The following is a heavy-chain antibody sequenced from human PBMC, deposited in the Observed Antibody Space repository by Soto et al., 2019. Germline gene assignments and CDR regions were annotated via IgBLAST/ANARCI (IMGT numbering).Heavy chain of an antibody. CDR3: ARGPVGGYYDSSGYLTNFDY. CDR2: INPSGGST. Sequence: QVQLVQSGAEVKKPGASVKVSCKASGYTFTSYYMHWVRQAPGQGLEWMGIINPSGGSTSYAQKFQGRVTTTRDTSTSTVYMELSSLRSEDTAVYYCARGPVGGYYDSSGYLTNFDYWGQGTLVTVSS. D-gene: IGHD3-22*01. V-gene: IGHV1-46*03. CDR1: GYTFTSYY. J-gene: IGHJ4*02.